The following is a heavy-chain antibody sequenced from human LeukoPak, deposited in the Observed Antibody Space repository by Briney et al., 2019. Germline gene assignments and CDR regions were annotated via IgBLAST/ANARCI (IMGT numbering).Heavy chain of an antibody. V-gene: IGHV3-11*03. J-gene: IGHJ4*02. CDR2: ISSSSSYT. Sequence: GGSLRLSCAASGFTFSDYYMSWIRQAPGKGLEWVSYISSSSSYTNYADPVKGRFTISRDNAKNSLYLQMNSLRAEDTAVYYCARIEAPYYFDYWGQGTLVTVSS. CDR3: ARIEAPYYFDY. CDR1: GFTFSDYY.